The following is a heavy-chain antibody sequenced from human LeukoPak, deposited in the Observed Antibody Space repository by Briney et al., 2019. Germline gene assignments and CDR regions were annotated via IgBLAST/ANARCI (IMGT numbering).Heavy chain of an antibody. V-gene: IGHV3-23*01. CDR2: ISGSGGST. Sequence: PGGSLRLSCEASGFTFSSYAMSWVRQAPGKGLEWVSAISGSGGSTYYADSVKGRFTISRDNSRNTLYLQMNSLRAEDTAVYYCAKDRGYCSGGSCHNWFDPWGQGTLVTVSS. J-gene: IGHJ5*02. CDR3: AKDRGYCSGGSCHNWFDP. CDR1: GFTFSSYA. D-gene: IGHD2-15*01.